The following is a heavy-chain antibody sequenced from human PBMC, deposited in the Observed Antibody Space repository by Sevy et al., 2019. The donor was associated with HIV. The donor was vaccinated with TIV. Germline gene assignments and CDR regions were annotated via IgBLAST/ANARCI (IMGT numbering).Heavy chain of an antibody. J-gene: IGHJ4*02. V-gene: IGHV3-23*01. D-gene: IGHD7-27*01. CDR2: ISGSGGST. CDR3: AKLGKANWGSEGYYFDY. Sequence: GGSLRLSCAASGFTFSSYAMSWVRQAPGKGLEWVSDISGSGGSTYYADSVKGRFTISRDNSKNTLYLQMNSLRAEDTAVYYCAKLGKANWGSEGYYFDYWGQGTLVTVSS. CDR1: GFTFSSYA.